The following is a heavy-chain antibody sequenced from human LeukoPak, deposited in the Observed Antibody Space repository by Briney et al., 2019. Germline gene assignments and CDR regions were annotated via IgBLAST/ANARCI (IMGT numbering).Heavy chain of an antibody. V-gene: IGHV4-59*01. Sequence: PSETLSLTCTVSGGSINSYYWIWIRQPPGKGLEWIGYIYYTGNTYYNPSLNSRVTLSVDTSKNQFSLKLSSVSAADTAVYYCARYSSGAYHFDYWGQGTLLTVSS. J-gene: IGHJ4*02. D-gene: IGHD2-15*01. CDR1: GGSINSYY. CDR2: IYYTGNT. CDR3: ARYSSGAYHFDY.